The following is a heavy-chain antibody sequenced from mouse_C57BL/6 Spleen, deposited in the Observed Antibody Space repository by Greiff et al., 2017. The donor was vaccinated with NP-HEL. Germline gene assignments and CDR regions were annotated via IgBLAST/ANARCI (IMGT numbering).Heavy chain of an antibody. CDR1: GSTFPSYW. CDR2: IDPNSGGT. V-gene: IGHV1-72*01. J-gene: IGHJ1*03. D-gene: IGHD1-1*01. CDR3: GREGGSSYGYFDV. Sequence: QVQLQQPGAELVKPGASVKLSCKASGSTFPSYWMPWVKQRPGRGLEWIGRIDPNSGGTKYNEKFKSKATLTVDKPSSTASMQRSSLTAEDSAVYCGGREGGSSYGYFDVWGTGTTVTVSS.